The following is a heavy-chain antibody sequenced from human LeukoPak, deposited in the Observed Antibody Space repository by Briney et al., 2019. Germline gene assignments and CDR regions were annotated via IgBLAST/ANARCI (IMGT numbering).Heavy chain of an antibody. J-gene: IGHJ4*02. CDR3: AGMNPGYSSSWYNAY. Sequence: PSETLSLTCTVSGGSISSSSYYWGWIRQPPGKGLEWIGSIYYSGSTYYNPSLKSRVTISVDTSKNQFSLKLSSVTAADTAVYYCAGMNPGYSSSWYNAYWGQGTLVTVSS. CDR1: GGSISSSSYY. V-gene: IGHV4-39*01. CDR2: IYYSGST. D-gene: IGHD6-13*01.